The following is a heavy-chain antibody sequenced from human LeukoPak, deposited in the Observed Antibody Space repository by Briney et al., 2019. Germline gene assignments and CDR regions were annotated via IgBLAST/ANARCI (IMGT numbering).Heavy chain of an antibody. Sequence: GGSLRLSCAASGFTFSGYGMHWVRQAPGKGLEWVSFIRYDGSDKYYADSVKGRFTISRDNSKNTLYLQMNSLRAEDTAVYYCAKTFPYGTTWYGFCDYWGQGALVTVSS. CDR3: AKTFPYGTTWYGFCDY. D-gene: IGHD3-3*01. V-gene: IGHV3-30*02. CDR1: GFTFSGYG. J-gene: IGHJ4*02. CDR2: IRYDGSDK.